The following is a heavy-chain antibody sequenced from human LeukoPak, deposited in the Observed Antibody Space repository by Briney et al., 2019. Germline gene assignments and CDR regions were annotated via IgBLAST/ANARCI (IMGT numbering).Heavy chain of an antibody. J-gene: IGHJ4*02. CDR1: GFTFSSYS. V-gene: IGHV3-21*01. D-gene: IGHD2-15*01. CDR3: ARDRTSGCSGGSCYNGGFDY. Sequence: GGSLRLSCAASGFTFSSYSMNWVRQAPGKGLEWVSSISSSSSYIYYADSVKGRSTISRDNAKNSLYLQMNSLRAEDTAVYYCARDRTSGCSGGSCYNGGFDYWGQGTLVTVSS. CDR2: ISSSSSYI.